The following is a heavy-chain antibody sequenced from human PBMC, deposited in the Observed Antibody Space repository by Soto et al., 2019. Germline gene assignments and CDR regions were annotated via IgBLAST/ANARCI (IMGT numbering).Heavy chain of an antibody. D-gene: IGHD2-8*01. V-gene: IGHV3-23*01. Sequence: EVQLLEYGGDLVQPGRSLRLSCTASGFTINRHAMTWVRQAPGKGLEWVSGLSDSGGSIYYADSVKGRFTISRDNSMNTLSLQMNTLRAEDTAVYYCAKVSSAWYAGFFDLWGQGTLVTVSS. J-gene: IGHJ4*02. CDR2: LSDSGGSI. CDR1: GFTINRHA. CDR3: AKVSSAWYAGFFDL.